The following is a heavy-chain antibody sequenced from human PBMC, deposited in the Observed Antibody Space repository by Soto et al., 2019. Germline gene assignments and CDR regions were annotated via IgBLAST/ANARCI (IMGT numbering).Heavy chain of an antibody. Sequence: EVQLLESGGGLVQPGGSLRLSCAASGFTFSSYAMSWVRQAPGKGLEWVSAISGSGGSTYYADSVKGRFTISRDNSKNTLYLQTNSLRAEDTAVYYCAKGCTVRGYYYYGMDVWGQGSTVTVSS. CDR1: GFTFSSYA. J-gene: IGHJ6*02. CDR3: AKGCTVRGYYYYGMDV. CDR2: ISGSGGST. D-gene: IGHD4-17*01. V-gene: IGHV3-23*01.